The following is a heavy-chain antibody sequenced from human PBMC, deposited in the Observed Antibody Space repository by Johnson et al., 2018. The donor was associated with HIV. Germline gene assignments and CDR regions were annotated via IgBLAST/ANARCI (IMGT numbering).Heavy chain of an antibody. CDR2: INWNGGST. J-gene: IGHJ3*02. CDR1: GFTFDNYA. CDR3: AKEGQDLRSSSSDDAFDI. D-gene: IGHD6-13*01. Sequence: VQLVESGGGVVRPGGSLRLSCAASGFTFDNYAMSWVRQAPGKGLEWVSGINWNGGSTGYADSVKGRLTISRDNAKNSLYLQMNSLRAEDTAVYYCAKEGQDLRSSSSDDAFDIWGQGTMVTVSS. V-gene: IGHV3-20*04.